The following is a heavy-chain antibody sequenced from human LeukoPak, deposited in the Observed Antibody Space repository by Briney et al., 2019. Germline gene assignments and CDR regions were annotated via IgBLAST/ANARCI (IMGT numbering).Heavy chain of an antibody. CDR2: MNPNSGNT. D-gene: IGHD2-2*01. CDR3: ARESPVVPAAQYYYYYMDV. Sequence: GASVKVSCKASGYTLTSFGINWVRQATGQGLEWMGWMNPNSGNTGYAQKFQGRVTMTRNTSISTAYMELSSLRSEDTAVYYCARESPVVPAAQYYYYYMDVWGKGTTVTISS. CDR1: GYTLTSFG. V-gene: IGHV1-8*02. J-gene: IGHJ6*03.